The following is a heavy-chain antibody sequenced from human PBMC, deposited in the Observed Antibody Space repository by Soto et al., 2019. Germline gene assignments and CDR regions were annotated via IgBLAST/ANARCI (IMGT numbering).Heavy chain of an antibody. CDR1: GYTFTSYY. Sequence: ASVKVSCKASGYTFTSYYMHWVRQAPGQGLEWMGIINPSGGSTSYAQKFQGRVTMTRDTSTSTVYMELSSLRSEDTAVYYCARDHAVVAAHKLGPGFDLWGQGTLVTVSS. D-gene: IGHD2-15*01. CDR3: ARDHAVVAAHKLGPGFDL. V-gene: IGHV1-46*03. J-gene: IGHJ5*02. CDR2: INPSGGST.